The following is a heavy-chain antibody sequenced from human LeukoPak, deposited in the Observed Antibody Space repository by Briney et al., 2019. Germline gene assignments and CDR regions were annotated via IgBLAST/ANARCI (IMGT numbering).Heavy chain of an antibody. CDR3: AGNMITFGGVIAPFDY. D-gene: IGHD3-16*02. CDR2: IIPIFGTA. J-gene: IGHJ4*02. Sequence: SVKVSCKASGGTFSSYAISWVRQAPGQGLEWMGGIIPIFGTANYAQKFQGRVTITADKSTSTAYMELSSLRSEDTAVYYCAGNMITFGGVIAPFDYWGQGTLVTVSS. CDR1: GGTFSSYA. V-gene: IGHV1-69*06.